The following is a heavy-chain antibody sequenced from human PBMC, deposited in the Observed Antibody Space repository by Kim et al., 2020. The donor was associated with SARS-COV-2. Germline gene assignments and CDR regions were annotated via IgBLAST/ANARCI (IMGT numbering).Heavy chain of an antibody. CDR3: ARIRKLRTDAFDI. V-gene: IGHV5-51*01. J-gene: IGHJ3*02. CDR1: GYSFTSYW. D-gene: IGHD3-16*01. CDR2: IYPGDSDT. Sequence: GESLKISCKGSGYSFTSYWIGWVRQMPGKGLEWMGIIYPGDSDTRYSPSFQGQATISADKSISTAYLQWSSLKASDTAMYYCARIRKLRTDAFDIWGQGTMVTVSS.